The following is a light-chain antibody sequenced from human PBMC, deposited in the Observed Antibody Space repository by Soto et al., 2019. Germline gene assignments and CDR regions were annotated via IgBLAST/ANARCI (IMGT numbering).Light chain of an antibody. CDR1: SSDVGGYNY. V-gene: IGLV2-11*01. CDR2: DVS. Sequence: QSVLTQPRSVSGSPGQSVTISCPGTSSDVGGYNYVSWYQQHPGEAPKLMIYDVSKRPSGVPDRFSGSKSGNTASLTISGLQAEDEADYYCCSYAGRFVVFVGGTKLTVL. CDR3: CSYAGRFVV. J-gene: IGLJ2*01.